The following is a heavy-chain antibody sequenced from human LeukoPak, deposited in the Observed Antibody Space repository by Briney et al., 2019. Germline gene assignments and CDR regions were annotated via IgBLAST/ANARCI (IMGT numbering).Heavy chain of an antibody. CDR2: ISGGSETI. CDR1: GFTFNSFA. J-gene: IGHJ3*02. CDR3: AKDHEVRYGIAGAFDI. Sequence: PGGSLRLSCAGSGFTFNSFALSWVRQAPGKGLEWVSVISGGSETIYYADSVKGRFTISRDKSRNTLYLQMNSLRAEDTAAYYCAKDHEVRYGIAGAFDIWGQGTMVTVSS. D-gene: IGHD1-14*01. V-gene: IGHV3-23*01.